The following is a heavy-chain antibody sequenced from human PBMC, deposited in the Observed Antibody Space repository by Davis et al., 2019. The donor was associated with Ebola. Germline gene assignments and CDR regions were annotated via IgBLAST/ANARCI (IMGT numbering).Heavy chain of an antibody. CDR1: GYTFTSYD. J-gene: IGHJ4*02. V-gene: IGHV1-8*01. CDR2: MNPNSGNT. D-gene: IGHD3-22*01. CDR3: ARNPGDYYDSSGYDY. Sequence: ASVKVSCKASGYTFTSYDINWVRQATGQGLEWMGWMNPNSGNTGYAQKFQGRVTMTRDTSISTAYMELSRLRSDDTAVYYCARNPGDYYDSSGYDYWGQGTLVTVSS.